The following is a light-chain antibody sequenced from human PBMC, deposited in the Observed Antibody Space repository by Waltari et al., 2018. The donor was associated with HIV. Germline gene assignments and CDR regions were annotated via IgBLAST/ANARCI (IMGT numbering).Light chain of an antibody. J-gene: IGKJ1*01. CDR1: QDITNN. CDR2: SAS. CDR3: LQLSGLPRT. V-gene: IGKV1-17*01. Sequence: DIQMTQSPSSLSASVGDRVTITCRAIQDITNNLGWYQQKPGNAPRRLIYSASTLHTGVSARFRGGGSGTDFTLSIDGLQPEDAANYFCLQLSGLPRTFGQGT.